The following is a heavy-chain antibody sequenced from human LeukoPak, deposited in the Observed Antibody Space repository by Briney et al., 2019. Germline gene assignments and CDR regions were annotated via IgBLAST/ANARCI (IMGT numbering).Heavy chain of an antibody. J-gene: IGHJ1*01. V-gene: IGHV4-34*01. CDR3: ASTRKTYYYDSSGYRYFQH. CDR1: GGSFSGYY. CDR2: INHSGST. Sequence: ASETLSLTCAVYGGSFSGYYWSWIRQPPGKGLEWIGEINHSGSTNYNPSLKSRVTISVDTSKNQFSLKLSSVTAADTAVYYCASTRKTYYYDSSGYRYFQHWGQGTLVTVSS. D-gene: IGHD3-22*01.